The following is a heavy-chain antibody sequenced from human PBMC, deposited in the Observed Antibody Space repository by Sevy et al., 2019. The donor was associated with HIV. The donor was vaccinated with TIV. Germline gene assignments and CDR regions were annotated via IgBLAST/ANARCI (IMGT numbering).Heavy chain of an antibody. J-gene: IGHJ6*03. Sequence: ASVKVSCKASGYTFTSYGISWVRQAPGQGLEWMGWISAYNGNTNYAQKLQGRVTMTTDTSTSTAYMELRSLRSDDTAVYYCARDRRWFGELFGYYYMDVWGKGTTVTVSS. CDR3: ARDRRWFGELFGYYYMDV. D-gene: IGHD3-10*01. CDR1: GYTFTSYG. V-gene: IGHV1-18*01. CDR2: ISAYNGNT.